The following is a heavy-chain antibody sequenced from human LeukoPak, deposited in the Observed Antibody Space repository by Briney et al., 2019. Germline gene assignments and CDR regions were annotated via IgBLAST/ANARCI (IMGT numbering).Heavy chain of an antibody. D-gene: IGHD6-13*01. J-gene: IGHJ4*02. V-gene: IGHV3-9*01. CDR2: ISWNSGSI. CDR3: AKDPYSSSWYSPHFDY. Sequence: GGSLRLSCAASGFTFDDYAMHWVRQAPGKGLEWVSGISWNSGSIGYADSVKGRFTISRDNAKNSLYLQMNSLRAEDTALYYCAKDPYSSSWYSPHFDYWGQGTLVTVSS. CDR1: GFTFDDYA.